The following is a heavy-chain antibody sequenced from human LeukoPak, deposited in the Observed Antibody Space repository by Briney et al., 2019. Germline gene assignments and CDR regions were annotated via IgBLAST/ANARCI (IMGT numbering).Heavy chain of an antibody. V-gene: IGHV4-4*07. J-gene: IGHJ6*02. CDR1: GGSISNYY. D-gene: IGHD4-17*01. CDR3: ASPNYGFRYYYGMDV. Sequence: PSETLSLTCTVSGGSISNYYWTWIRQPAGKGLEWIGRIFTSGSATYNPSLKSRVTISVDTSKNQFSLKLSSVTAADTAVYYCASPNYGFRYYYGMDVWGQGTTVTVSS. CDR2: IFTSGSA.